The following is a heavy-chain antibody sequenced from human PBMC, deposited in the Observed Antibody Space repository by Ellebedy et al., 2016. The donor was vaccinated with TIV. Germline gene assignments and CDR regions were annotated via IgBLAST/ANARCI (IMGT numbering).Heavy chain of an antibody. CDR3: AKTGVVVAASRGWFDY. Sequence: GGSLRLSCAASGFTFSSYAMSWVRQAPGKGLEWVSAISGSGGSTYYADSVKGRFTISRDNSKNTLYLQMNSLRAEDTAVYYCAKTGVVVAASRGWFDYWGQGTLVTVSS. J-gene: IGHJ4*02. CDR2: ISGSGGST. V-gene: IGHV3-23*01. CDR1: GFTFSSYA. D-gene: IGHD2-15*01.